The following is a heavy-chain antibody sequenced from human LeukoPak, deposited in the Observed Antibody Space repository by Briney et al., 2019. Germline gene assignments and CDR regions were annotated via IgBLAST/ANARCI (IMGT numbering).Heavy chain of an antibody. Sequence: GGSLRLSCAASGFTFSTYAMSWVRQAPGKGLEWVSAISGSGGSTYYADSVKGRFTISRDNSKNTLYLQMNSLRAEDTAVYYCAKDPTMIVVVIPDYWGQGTLVTVSS. J-gene: IGHJ4*02. CDR1: GFTFSTYA. CDR2: ISGSGGST. CDR3: AKDPTMIVVVIPDY. V-gene: IGHV3-23*01. D-gene: IGHD3-22*01.